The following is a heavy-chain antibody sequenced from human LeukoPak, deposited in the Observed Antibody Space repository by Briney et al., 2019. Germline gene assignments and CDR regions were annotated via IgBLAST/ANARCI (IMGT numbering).Heavy chain of an antibody. Sequence: GGSLRLSCAASGFTFSDYSMNWVRQAPGKGLEWISHISSDTKTTYHADSVKGRFTISRDNSKNTLYLQMNSLRAEDTAVYYCAKVSVFGVVSPIDYWGQGTLVTVSS. V-gene: IGHV3-48*01. CDR3: AKVSVFGVVSPIDY. CDR1: GFTFSDYS. CDR2: ISSDTKTT. D-gene: IGHD3-3*01. J-gene: IGHJ4*02.